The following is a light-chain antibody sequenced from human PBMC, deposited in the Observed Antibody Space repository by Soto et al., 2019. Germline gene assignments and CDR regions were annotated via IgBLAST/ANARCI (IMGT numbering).Light chain of an antibody. CDR1: SSNIGSKT. CDR2: SNY. J-gene: IGLJ1*01. CDR3: SAWDASLNGYA. V-gene: IGLV1-44*01. Sequence: QSALTQPPSASGTPGQRLTISCSGSSSNIGSKTVNWYQQLPGTAPKLLIYSNYQRPSGVPDRFSGSKSGTSASLAISGLQSEDEADYYCSAWDASLNGYAFGTGTKVTVL.